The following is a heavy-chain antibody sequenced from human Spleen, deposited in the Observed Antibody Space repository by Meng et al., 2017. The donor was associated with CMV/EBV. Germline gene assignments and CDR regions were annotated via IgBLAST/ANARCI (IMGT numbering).Heavy chain of an antibody. J-gene: IGHJ4*02. D-gene: IGHD2-2*01. CDR3: ARGSPEYQPPLPY. Sequence: QVQLQHWGVGLLKPSESLSLPCAVYGGSFSGYYWSWIRQPPGKGLEWIGEINHSGSTNYNPSLKSRVTISVDTSKNQFSLKLSSVTAADTAVYYCARGSPEYQPPLPYWCQGTLVTVSS. CDR2: INHSGST. V-gene: IGHV4-34*01. CDR1: GGSFSGYY.